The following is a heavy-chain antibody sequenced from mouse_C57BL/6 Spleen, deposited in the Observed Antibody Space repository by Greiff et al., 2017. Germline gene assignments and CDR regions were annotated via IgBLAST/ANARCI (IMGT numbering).Heavy chain of an antibody. V-gene: IGHV1-15*01. D-gene: IGHD1-1*01. J-gene: IGHJ1*03. CDR3: TGSGSSRWYFDV. Sequence: VQLQQSGAELVRPGASVTLSCKASGYTFTDYEMHWVKQTPVHGLEWIGAIDPETGGTAYNQKFKGKAILTADKSSSTAYMELRSLTSEDSAVYYCTGSGSSRWYFDVWGTGTTVTVSS. CDR1: GYTFTDYE. CDR2: IDPETGGT.